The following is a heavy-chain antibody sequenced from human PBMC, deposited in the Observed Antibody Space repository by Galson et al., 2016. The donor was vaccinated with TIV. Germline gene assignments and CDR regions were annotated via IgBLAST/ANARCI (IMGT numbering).Heavy chain of an antibody. Sequence: SLRLSCAASGFSFSLSSMNWVRQAPGRGLEWVSSISSGSSYIYYADSVKGRFTISRDNAKNSLYLQMNSLRAEGTAVYYCARTYYYDSSAYSFDAFDVWGQGTMVTVSS. J-gene: IGHJ3*01. V-gene: IGHV3-21*01. CDR3: ARTYYYDSSAYSFDAFDV. CDR1: GFSFSLSS. CDR2: ISSGSSYI. D-gene: IGHD3-22*01.